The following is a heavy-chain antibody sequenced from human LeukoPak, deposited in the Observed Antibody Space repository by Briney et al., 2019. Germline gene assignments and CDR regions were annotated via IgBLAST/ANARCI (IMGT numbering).Heavy chain of an antibody. D-gene: IGHD3-22*01. CDR2: IYYSGST. Sequence: MSSETLSLTCTVSGGSIISYYWSWIRKPPGKGLEWIGSIYYSGSTNYNPSLKSRVTISVDTSKNQFSLKLSSVTAADTAVYYCARDNGYYDSSGYYYYYYGMDVWGQGTTVTVSS. J-gene: IGHJ6*02. CDR1: GGSIISYY. CDR3: ARDNGYYDSSGYYYYYYGMDV. V-gene: IGHV4-59*01.